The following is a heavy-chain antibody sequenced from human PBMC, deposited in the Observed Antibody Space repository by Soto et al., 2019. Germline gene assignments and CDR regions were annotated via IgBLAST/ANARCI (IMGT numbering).Heavy chain of an antibody. Sequence: QVQLVQSGAEVKKPGASVKVSCKASGYTFTSYGVSWVRQAARQGLEWMGWISAYNGNTKYAQRLQGRVTMTTDTSTNAAYMDLRSLRSDDTAVYYCARDSPPVDYWGQGTLVTVSS. J-gene: IGHJ4*02. CDR1: GYTFTSYG. CDR3: ARDSPPVDY. CDR2: ISAYNGNT. V-gene: IGHV1-18*01.